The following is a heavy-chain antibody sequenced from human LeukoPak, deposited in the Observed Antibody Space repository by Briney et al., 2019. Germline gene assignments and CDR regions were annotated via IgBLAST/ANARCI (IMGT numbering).Heavy chain of an antibody. D-gene: IGHD2-2*01. V-gene: IGHV1-18*01. CDR2: ISAYNGNT. CDR3: ARDRRLVGTNFDY. CDR1: GYTFTSYG. Sequence: ASVKVSCKASGYTFTSYGVIWVRQAPGQGLEWMGWISAYNGNTDYAQKLQGRVTMTTDTSTSTAYMELRSLRSDDTAVYYCARDRRLVGTNFDYWGQGTLVTVSS. J-gene: IGHJ4*02.